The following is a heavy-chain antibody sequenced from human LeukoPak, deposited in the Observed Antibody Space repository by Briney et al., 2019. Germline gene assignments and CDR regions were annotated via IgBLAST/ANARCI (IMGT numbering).Heavy chain of an antibody. CDR2: INYIRTT. D-gene: IGHD3-10*01. CDR1: GGSISSYY. V-gene: IGHV4-59*08. CDR3: ARTYYSSNHYYYYGMDV. Sequence: PSETLSLTCTVSGGSISSYYWNWIRQPPGKGLEWIGYINYIRTTDYNPSLKSRVTISLDTSKNRFSLKLSSVTAADTAMYYCARTYYSSNHYYYYGMDVWGQGTTVTVSS. J-gene: IGHJ6*02.